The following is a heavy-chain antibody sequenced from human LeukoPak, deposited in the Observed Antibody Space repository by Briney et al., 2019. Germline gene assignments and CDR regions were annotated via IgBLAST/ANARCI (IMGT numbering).Heavy chain of an antibody. Sequence: PSETLSLTCAVYGGSFSGYYWSWIRQPPGEGLEWIGEINHSGSTNYNPSLKSRVTISVDTSKNQFSLKLSSVTAADTAVYYCARGVPASRYYYYYGMDVWGKGTTVTVSS. D-gene: IGHD2-15*01. CDR2: INHSGST. CDR3: ARGVPASRYYYYYGMDV. CDR1: GGSFSGYY. J-gene: IGHJ6*04. V-gene: IGHV4-34*01.